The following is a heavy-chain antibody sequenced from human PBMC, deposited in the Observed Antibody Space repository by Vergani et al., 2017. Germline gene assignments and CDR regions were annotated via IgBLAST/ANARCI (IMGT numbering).Heavy chain of an antibody. CDR1: GGSLSGYY. CDR2: VEGSGYF. CDR3: ARSIVSRNPPDYFDN. Sequence: QVQLQESGPGLVRPSETLSLTCTVSGGSLSGYYWNWIRQTPGEGLEWIGYVEGSGYFNYHPSLKTRVSMSSDTSNNQFSLMLSSVTVADTAVYYCARSIVSRNPPDYFDNWGQGTLVTVSS. J-gene: IGHJ4*02. V-gene: IGHV4-59*01. D-gene: IGHD1-14*01.